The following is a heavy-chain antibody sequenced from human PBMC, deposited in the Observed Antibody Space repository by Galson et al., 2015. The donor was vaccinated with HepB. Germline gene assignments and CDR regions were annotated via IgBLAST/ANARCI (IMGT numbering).Heavy chain of an antibody. J-gene: IGHJ4*02. Sequence: QSGAEVKKPGESLRISCKGSGYSFTSYWISWVRQMPGKGLEWMGRIDPSDSYTNYSPSFQGHVTISADKSISTAYLQWSSLKASDTAMYYCARGYCSSTSRTRAPGYYFDYWGQGTLVTVSS. D-gene: IGHD2-2*01. V-gene: IGHV5-10-1*01. CDR2: IDPSDSYT. CDR3: ARGYCSSTSRTRAPGYYFDY. CDR1: GYSFTSYW.